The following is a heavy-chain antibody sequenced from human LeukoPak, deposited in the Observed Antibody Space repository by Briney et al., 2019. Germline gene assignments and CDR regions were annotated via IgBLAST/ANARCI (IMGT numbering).Heavy chain of an antibody. Sequence: GGSLRLSCAASGFTFSSYEMNWVRQAPGKGLEWVSYISSSGSTIYYADSVKGRFTISRDNAKNSLYPQMNSLRAEDTAVYYCASRDGYNYPPRDYWGQGTLVTVSS. V-gene: IGHV3-48*03. CDR2: ISSSGSTI. CDR3: ASRDGYNYPPRDY. D-gene: IGHD5-24*01. CDR1: GFTFSSYE. J-gene: IGHJ4*02.